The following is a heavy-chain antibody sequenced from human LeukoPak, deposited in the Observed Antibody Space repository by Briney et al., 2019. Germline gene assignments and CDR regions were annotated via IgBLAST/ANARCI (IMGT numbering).Heavy chain of an antibody. CDR3: AKDREDSAMISGVFDL. Sequence: GGSLRLSCAASGFTVSSNYMTWVRQAPGKGLEWVSGISGSGGHTYNADSVEGRFTISRDNSKNTVSLQLSSLRVEDTAVYFCAKDREDSAMISGVFDLWGRGTLVTVSS. V-gene: IGHV3-23*01. J-gene: IGHJ2*01. D-gene: IGHD5-18*01. CDR2: ISGSGGHT. CDR1: GFTVSSNY.